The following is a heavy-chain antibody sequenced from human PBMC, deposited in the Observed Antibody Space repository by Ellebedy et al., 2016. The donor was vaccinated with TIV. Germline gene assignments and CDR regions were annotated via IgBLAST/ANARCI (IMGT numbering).Heavy chain of an antibody. Sequence: PGGSLRPSCAASGFTFSNVWMNWIRQAPGKGLEWVSYISNSGSTIYYADSVKGRFTISRDNAKNSLYLQMNSLRADDTAVYYCARRDKGGATMKAFDYWGQGTLVTVSS. V-gene: IGHV3-11*01. D-gene: IGHD1-26*01. CDR2: ISNSGSTI. CDR1: GFTFSNVW. CDR3: ARRDKGGATMKAFDY. J-gene: IGHJ4*02.